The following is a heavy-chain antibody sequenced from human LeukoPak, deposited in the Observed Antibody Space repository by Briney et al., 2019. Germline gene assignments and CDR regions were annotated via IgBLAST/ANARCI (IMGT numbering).Heavy chain of an antibody. Sequence: SVKVSCKASGGTFNNYAMSWVRQAPGQGLEWMGGIIPIFGTTNYAQRFQGRVTVTADKSTSTAYMELSSLRSEDTAVYYCASGQLWFGELDYWGQGTLVTVSS. CDR2: IIPIFGTT. D-gene: IGHD3-10*01. V-gene: IGHV1-69*06. CDR1: GGTFNNYA. J-gene: IGHJ4*02. CDR3: ASGQLWFGELDY.